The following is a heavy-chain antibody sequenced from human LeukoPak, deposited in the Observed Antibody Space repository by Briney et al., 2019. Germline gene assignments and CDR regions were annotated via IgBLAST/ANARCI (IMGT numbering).Heavy chain of an antibody. CDR3: AGAEPRDIIWYPY. V-gene: IGHV4-34*01. D-gene: IGHD6-13*01. J-gene: IGHJ4*02. CDR2: INHSGST. CDR1: GGSFSGYY. Sequence: SETLSLTCAVYGGSFSGYYWSWIRQPPGKGLEWIGEINHSGSTNYNPSLKSRVTISVDTSKNQFSLKLSSVTAADTAVYYCAGAEPRDIIWYPYWGQGTLVTVSS.